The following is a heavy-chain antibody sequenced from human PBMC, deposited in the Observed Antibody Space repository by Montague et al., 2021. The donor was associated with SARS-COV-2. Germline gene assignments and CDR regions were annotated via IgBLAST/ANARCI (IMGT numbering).Heavy chain of an antibody. CDR1: GGSISSSSYY. Sequence: SETLSLTCTVSGGSISSSSYYWGWIRQPPGKGLEWIGSIYDSGSTYYNPSLKSRVTISVDTSKNHFSLKLSPVTAADTAVYYCARRGRKLLPVATTIGGFDIWGQGTMVTVSS. D-gene: IGHD5-12*01. J-gene: IGHJ3*02. CDR3: ARRGRKLLPVATTIGGFDI. CDR2: IYDSGST. V-gene: IGHV4-39*02.